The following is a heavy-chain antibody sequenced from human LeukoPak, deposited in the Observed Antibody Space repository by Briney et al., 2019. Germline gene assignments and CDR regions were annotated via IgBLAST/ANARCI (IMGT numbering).Heavy chain of an antibody. CDR1: GITFSSYP. CDR3: AREEYYYDSSGYFGY. J-gene: IGHJ4*02. V-gene: IGHV3-23*01. CDR2: ISGSGGST. Sequence: GGSLRLSCAASGITFSSYPMTWVRQAPGKGLEWVSTISGSGGSTYYADSVKGRFTISRDNSKNTLYLQMNSLRAEDTAVYYCAREEYYYDSSGYFGYWGQGTLVTVSS. D-gene: IGHD3-22*01.